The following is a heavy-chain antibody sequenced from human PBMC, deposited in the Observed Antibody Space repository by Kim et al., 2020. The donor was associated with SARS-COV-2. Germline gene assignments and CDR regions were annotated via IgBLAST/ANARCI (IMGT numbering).Heavy chain of an antibody. D-gene: IGHD3-3*01. CDR3: ARDVLYGYFDY. CDR2: T. Sequence: TNYNPTLKSRVTVSVDTSKNQFSLKVSAVTAADTAVYYCARDVLYGYFDYWGQGPLVTVSS. V-gene: IGHV4-59*01. J-gene: IGHJ4*02.